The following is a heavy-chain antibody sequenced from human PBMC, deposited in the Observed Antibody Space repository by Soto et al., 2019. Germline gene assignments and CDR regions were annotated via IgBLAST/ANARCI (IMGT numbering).Heavy chain of an antibody. D-gene: IGHD1-1*01. V-gene: IGHV4-34*01. Sequence: PSETLSLTCAVYGGSFSGYYWSWIRQPPGKGLEWIGEINHSGSTNYNPSLKSRVTISVDTSKNQFSLKLSSVTAADTAVYYCARVLSVSTARWYKVPFDYWGQGTLVTVSS. CDR3: ARVLSVSTARWYKVPFDY. J-gene: IGHJ4*02. CDR1: GGSFSGYY. CDR2: INHSGST.